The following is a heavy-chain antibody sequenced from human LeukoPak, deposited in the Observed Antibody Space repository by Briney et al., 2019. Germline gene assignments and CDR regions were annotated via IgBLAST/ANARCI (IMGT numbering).Heavy chain of an antibody. CDR2: ISAYNGNT. D-gene: IGHD2-2*01. Sequence: ASVKVSCKASGYTFTSYGISWVRQAPGQGLEWMGWISAYNGNTNYAQKLQGRVTMTTDTSTSTAYMELRSLRSDDTAVYYCAITRVVPAAEDYYYYGMDVWGQGTTVTVSS. CDR3: AITRVVPAAEDYYYYGMDV. J-gene: IGHJ6*02. V-gene: IGHV1-18*01. CDR1: GYTFTSYG.